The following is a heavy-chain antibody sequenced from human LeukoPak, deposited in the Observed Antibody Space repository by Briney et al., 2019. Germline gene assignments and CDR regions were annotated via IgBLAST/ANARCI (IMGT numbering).Heavy chain of an antibody. CDR2: IKQDGSEK. CDR1: GFTFSTYW. V-gene: IGHV3-7*01. CDR3: ARVRDYVSEYYFDY. D-gene: IGHD3-16*01. J-gene: IGHJ4*02. Sequence: GGSLRLSCAASGFTFSTYWMSWVRQAPGKGLEWVANIKQDGSEKYYVDSVKGRFTISRDNAKNSLYLQMNSLRAEDTAVCYCARVRDYVSEYYFDYWGQGTLVTVSS.